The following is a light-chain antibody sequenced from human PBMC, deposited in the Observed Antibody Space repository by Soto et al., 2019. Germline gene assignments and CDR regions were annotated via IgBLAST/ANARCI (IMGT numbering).Light chain of an antibody. CDR2: GAS. Sequence: VMTQSAAALSVSPGERATLSCRASHSVSSTVGWYQQKPGQAPRLLIYGASTRATGIPARFSGSGSGTEFTLTISSLQSEDFAVYYCQQYNNWPRTFGQGTKVDI. V-gene: IGKV3-15*01. J-gene: IGKJ1*01. CDR1: HSVSST. CDR3: QQYNNWPRT.